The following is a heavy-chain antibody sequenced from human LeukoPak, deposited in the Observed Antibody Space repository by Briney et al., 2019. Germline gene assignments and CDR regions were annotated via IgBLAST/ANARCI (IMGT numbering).Heavy chain of an antibody. CDR2: INHSGST. J-gene: IGHJ4*02. V-gene: IGHV4-34*01. CDR3: ARGYSSYSYYFDY. Sequence: SETLSLTCAVYGGSFSGYYWSWIRQPPGKGLEWIGEINHSGSTNYNPSLKSRVTISVDTSKSQFSLKLSSVTAADTAVYYCARGYSSYSYYFDYWGQGTLVTVSS. D-gene: IGHD2-2*02. CDR1: GGSFSGYY.